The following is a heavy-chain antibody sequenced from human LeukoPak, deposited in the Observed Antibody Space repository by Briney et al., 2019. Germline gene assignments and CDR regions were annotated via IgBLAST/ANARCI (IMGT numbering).Heavy chain of an antibody. Sequence: SGGSLRLSCAASGFTFSSYAMHWVRQAPGKGLEWVAVISYDGSNKYYADSVKGRFTISRDNSKTTLYLQMNSLRAEDTAVYYCASGYCSSTSCFDYWGQGTLVTVSS. CDR2: ISYDGSNK. V-gene: IGHV3-30-3*01. CDR1: GFTFSSYA. D-gene: IGHD2-2*03. CDR3: ASGYCSSTSCFDY. J-gene: IGHJ4*02.